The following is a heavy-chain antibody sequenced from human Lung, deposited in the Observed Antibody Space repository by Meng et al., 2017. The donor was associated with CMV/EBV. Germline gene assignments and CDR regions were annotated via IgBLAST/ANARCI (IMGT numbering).Heavy chain of an antibody. D-gene: IGHD3-16*01. J-gene: IGHJ6*01. CDR1: GFTFSAYA. V-gene: IGHV3-21*04. CDR2: ISTTSTYI. CDR3: ARSWDGMDV. Sequence: LTCPASGFTFSAYAMNWVRQTPGKGLEWVSSISTTSTYIYYSDSVKGRFTISRDNAKNSLYLQMSSLRAEDTALYYCARSWDGMDVWGQGNTV.